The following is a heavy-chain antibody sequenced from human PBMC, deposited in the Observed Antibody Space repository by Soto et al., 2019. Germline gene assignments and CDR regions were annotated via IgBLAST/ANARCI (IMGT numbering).Heavy chain of an antibody. CDR2: ITSSSSAI. V-gene: IGHV3-21*01. D-gene: IGHD1-1*01. CDR3: ARDPNTGTYHFNY. J-gene: IGHJ4*02. CDR1: GFTFSSYT. Sequence: EVQLLESGGGLVKPGGSLRLSCAASGFTFSSYTMNWVRQAPGKGLEWVSSITSSSSAIYYADSVRGRFTISRDNAKNSPYLQMNSLRAEDAAVYYCARDPNTGTYHFNYWGQGTLVTVSS.